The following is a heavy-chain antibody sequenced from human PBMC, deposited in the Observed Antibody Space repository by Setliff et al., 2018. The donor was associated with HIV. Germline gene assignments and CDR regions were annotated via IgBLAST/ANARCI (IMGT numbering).Heavy chain of an antibody. CDR1: GGSISSGSYY. CDR2: IYTSGST. D-gene: IGHD3-10*01. V-gene: IGHV4-61*02. J-gene: IGHJ6*03. Sequence: PSETLSLTCTVSGGSISSGSYYWSWIRQPAGKGLEWIGRIYTSGSTNYNPSLKSRVTISVDTSKNQFSLKLSSVTAADTAVYYCARTFVVFRVRGVSSVYMDVWGKGTTVTVSS. CDR3: ARTFVVFRVRGVSSVYMDV.